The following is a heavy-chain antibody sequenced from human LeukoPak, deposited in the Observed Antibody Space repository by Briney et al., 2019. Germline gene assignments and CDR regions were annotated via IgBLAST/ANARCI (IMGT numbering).Heavy chain of an antibody. D-gene: IGHD6-13*01. Sequence: GGSLRLSCAASGFTFSGRWMSWLRQAPGKGLEWVSSITSSSSYMYYADSVKGRFTISRDNAKNSLYLQMNSLGAEDTAVYYCARGYDSSTWYRFDPWGQGTLVTVSS. CDR2: ITSSSSYM. CDR1: GFTFSGRW. J-gene: IGHJ5*02. V-gene: IGHV3-21*01. CDR3: ARGYDSSTWYRFDP.